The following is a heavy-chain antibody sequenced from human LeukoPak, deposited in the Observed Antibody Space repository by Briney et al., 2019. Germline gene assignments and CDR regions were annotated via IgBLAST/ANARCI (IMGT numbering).Heavy chain of an antibody. D-gene: IGHD5-12*01. CDR3: ASTQVATKYFDY. Sequence: GGSLRLSCAASRFTFSLYAMSWVRQAPGKGLEWVAFIRYDGSNKYYADSVKGRFTISRDNSKNTLYLQMNSLRAEDTAVYYCASTQVATKYFDYWGQGTLVTVSS. V-gene: IGHV3-30*02. CDR1: RFTFSLYA. CDR2: IRYDGSNK. J-gene: IGHJ4*02.